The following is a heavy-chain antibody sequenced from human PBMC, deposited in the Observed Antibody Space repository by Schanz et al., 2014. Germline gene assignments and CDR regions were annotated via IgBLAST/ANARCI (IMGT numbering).Heavy chain of an antibody. Sequence: VQLVESGGGLVQPGGSLRLSCTASGFTFSSYSMNWVRQAPGKGLEWVSYVSRSTPDIYYAESVKGRFTISRDNAKNSLYLQMNGLRAEDTAVYYCARVALPGYSSPRDAFDIWGQGTMVTVSS. CDR1: GFTFSSYS. D-gene: IGHD5-18*01. CDR2: VSRSTPDI. J-gene: IGHJ3*02. V-gene: IGHV3-48*04. CDR3: ARVALPGYSSPRDAFDI.